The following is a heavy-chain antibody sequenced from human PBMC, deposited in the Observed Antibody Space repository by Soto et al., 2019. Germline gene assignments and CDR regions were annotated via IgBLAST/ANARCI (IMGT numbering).Heavy chain of an antibody. J-gene: IGHJ4*02. CDR2: ISDDGKIN. CDR1: GFSFSSDT. V-gene: IGHV3-30*04. CDR3: AREGVYYDTSGYSSYYFDY. D-gene: IGHD3-22*01. Sequence: QVKLVQSGGCVVQPGRSLRLSCAASGFSFSSDTMHWVRQAPGKGLEWVALISDDGKINHYTDSVKGRFTISRDNPKKMLYLQMTSLRAADTAVYYCAREGVYYDTSGYSSYYFDYWGEGTLVTVSS.